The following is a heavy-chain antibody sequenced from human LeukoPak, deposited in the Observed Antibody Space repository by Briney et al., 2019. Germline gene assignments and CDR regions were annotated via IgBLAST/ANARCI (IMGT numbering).Heavy chain of an antibody. Sequence: PGGSLRLSCAASGFTFSTYPMHWVRPAPGKGLGWVAGISYDGSDKYYAASVKGRFTISRDNSKNTLYLQMNSLRAEDTAIYYCKEVDYWGQGTLVTVSS. CDR3: KEVDY. V-gene: IGHV3-30*04. J-gene: IGHJ4*02. CDR1: GFTFSTYP. CDR2: ISYDGSDK.